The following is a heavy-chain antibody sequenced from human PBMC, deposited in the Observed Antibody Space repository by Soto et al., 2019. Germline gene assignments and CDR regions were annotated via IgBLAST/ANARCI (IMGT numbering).Heavy chain of an antibody. CDR2: IYYSGST. Sequence: SETLSLTXTVSGDSISSTSYYWVWIRQPPGKGLEWIGYIYYSGSTNYNPSLKSRVTISVDTSKNQFSLKLSSVTAADTAVYYLSIGDGRRIGKGGGRGTQVTVAS. D-gene: IGHD2-21*01. CDR3: SIGDGRRIGKG. J-gene: IGHJ4*02. V-gene: IGHV4-61*05. CDR1: GDSISSTSYY.